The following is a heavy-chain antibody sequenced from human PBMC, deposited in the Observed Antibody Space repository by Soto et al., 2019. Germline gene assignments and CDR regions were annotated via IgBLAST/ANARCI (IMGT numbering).Heavy chain of an antibody. V-gene: IGHV4-59*01. CDR3: ARDSPHRRIAAAGTLDY. D-gene: IGHD6-13*01. J-gene: IGHJ4*02. Sequence: SETLSLTCTVAGGSISSYYWSWIRQPPGKGLEWIGYIYYSGSTNYNPSLKSRVTISVDTSKNQFSLKLSSVTAADTAVYYCARDSPHRRIAAAGTLDYWGQGTLVTVSS. CDR1: GGSISSYY. CDR2: IYYSGST.